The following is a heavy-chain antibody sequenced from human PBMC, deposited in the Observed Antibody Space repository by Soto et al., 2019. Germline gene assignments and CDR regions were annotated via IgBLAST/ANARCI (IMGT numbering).Heavy chain of an antibody. Sequence: AGGSPRLSCEASRFIFNNYGMHWVRQAPGKGLEWVAVIAYDGSSKYYSDSVKGRFTISRDNSKNTLFLQMNSLRVEDTAVYYCAKDRGAMGASTHFDYWGQGALVTVSS. CDR2: IAYDGSSK. J-gene: IGHJ4*02. V-gene: IGHV3-30*18. CDR1: RFIFNNYG. D-gene: IGHD1-26*01. CDR3: AKDRGAMGASTHFDY.